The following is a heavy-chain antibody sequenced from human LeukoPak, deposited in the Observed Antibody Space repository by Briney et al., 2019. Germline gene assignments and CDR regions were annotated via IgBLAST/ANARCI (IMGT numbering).Heavy chain of an antibody. CDR3: VKDQGRGTYSFDY. J-gene: IGHJ4*02. D-gene: IGHD1-1*01. V-gene: IGHV3-30*02. CDR2: MPYDGGNK. Sequence: GGSLRLSCAAYGFTFSRDNLHWVRQAPGKGLEWLAFMPYDGGNKYYADFVKGRFTISRDNSKNTLYLEMNSLTAEDTAVYYCVKDQGRGTYSFDYWGQGIVVTVSS. CDR1: GFTFSRDN.